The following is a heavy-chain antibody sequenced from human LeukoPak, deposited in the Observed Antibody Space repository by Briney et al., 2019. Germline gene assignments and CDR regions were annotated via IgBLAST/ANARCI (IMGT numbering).Heavy chain of an antibody. CDR2: ISRNADST. V-gene: IGHV3-20*04. CDR3: AVMFTGDYYYMDL. J-gene: IGHJ6*03. D-gene: IGHD3-10*02. Sequence: GGSLRLSCAGSGFTFDRFGMSWVRQVPGKGLEWVSGISRNADSTGYADSVKGRFTISRDNAKNSLTLQMNSLRDEDTALYYCAVMFTGDYYYMDLWGKGTTVTVSS. CDR1: GFTFDRFG.